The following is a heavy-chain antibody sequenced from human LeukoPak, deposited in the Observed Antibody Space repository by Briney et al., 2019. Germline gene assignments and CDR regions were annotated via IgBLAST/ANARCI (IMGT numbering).Heavy chain of an antibody. Sequence: SETLSLTCAVYGGSFSGYYWSWIRQPPGKGLEWIGEINHSGSTNYNPSLKSRVTISVDTSKNQFSLKLSSVTAADTAVYYCARGRESTGYDWVYWGQGTLVTVSS. CDR2: INHSGST. J-gene: IGHJ4*02. CDR3: ARGRESTGYDWVY. CDR1: GGSFSGYY. V-gene: IGHV4-34*01. D-gene: IGHD5-12*01.